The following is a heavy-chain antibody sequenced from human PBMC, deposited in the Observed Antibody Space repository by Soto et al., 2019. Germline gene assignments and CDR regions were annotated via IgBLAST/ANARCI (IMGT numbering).Heavy chain of an antibody. V-gene: IGHV4-4*07. CDR2: VYSSGNT. D-gene: IGHD3-22*01. CDR1: GGSINSYW. Sequence: PSETLSLTCTVSGGSINSYWWSWIRQPAGKGLEWIGRVYSSGNTNQNPSLKSRISISVDTSKNQFSLKLRSVTAADTAVYYCVRGITVKVANQRDAPDKYSFDSWGQGTQVTVSS. CDR3: VRGITVKVANQRDAPDKYSFDS. J-gene: IGHJ4*02.